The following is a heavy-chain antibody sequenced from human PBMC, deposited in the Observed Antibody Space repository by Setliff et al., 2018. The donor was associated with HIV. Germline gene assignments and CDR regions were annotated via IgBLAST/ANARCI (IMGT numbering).Heavy chain of an antibody. J-gene: IGHJ4*02. D-gene: IGHD4-17*01. Sequence: PSETLSLTCIVSGDSFTDNYWSWIRQPAGKGLEWIGRISTNGGTNYNPSLKSRVTISVDTSKSQFSLKLTSVTAADTAVYYCARNDDYGGKSHDCWGQGTLVTAPQ. CDR3: ARNDDYGGKSHDC. CDR1: GDSFTDNY. CDR2: ISTNGGT. V-gene: IGHV4-4*07.